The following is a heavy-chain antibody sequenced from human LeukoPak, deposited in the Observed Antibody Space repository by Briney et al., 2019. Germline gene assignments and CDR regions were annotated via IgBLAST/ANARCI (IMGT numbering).Heavy chain of an antibody. Sequence: ASVKVPCKDSGHIFTGYYIHWVRQAPGQGLEWMAWIHAETGVTYYAQKFQGRVTLTRDTSISTDYMELTRLRSDDTAIYYCTRDWLNKAYDPWGQGTLVTVSS. D-gene: IGHD3-16*01. CDR3: TRDWLNKAYDP. J-gene: IGHJ4*02. V-gene: IGHV1-2*02. CDR2: IHAETGVT. CDR1: GHIFTGYY.